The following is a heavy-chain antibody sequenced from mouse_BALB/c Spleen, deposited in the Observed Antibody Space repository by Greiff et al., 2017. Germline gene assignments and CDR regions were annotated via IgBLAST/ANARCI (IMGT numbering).Heavy chain of an antibody. CDR1: GYSFTSYW. D-gene: IGHD2-4*01. J-gene: IGHJ3*01. CDR2: IYPGNSDT. V-gene: IGHV1-5*01. Sequence: VQLQQSGTVLARPGASVKMSCKASGYSFTSYWMHWVKQRPGQGLEWIGAIYPGNSDTSYNQKFKGKAKLTAVTSASTAYMELSSLTNEDSAVYYCTRSPSTMITNAWFAYWGQGTLVTVSA. CDR3: TRSPSTMITNAWFAY.